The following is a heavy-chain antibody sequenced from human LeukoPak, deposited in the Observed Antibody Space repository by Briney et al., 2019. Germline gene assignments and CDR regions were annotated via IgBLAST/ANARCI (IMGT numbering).Heavy chain of an antibody. Sequence: SETLSLTCTVSGGSISSSIYYWGWIRQPPGKGLEWIGSIYYTGSTYYNPSLKSRVTISVDTSKNQFSLKLSSVTAADTAVYYCGRHPGSYFLDYWGQGTLVTVSS. CDR3: GRHPGSYFLDY. J-gene: IGHJ4*02. V-gene: IGHV4-39*01. CDR2: IYYTGST. CDR1: GGSISSSIYY. D-gene: IGHD1-26*01.